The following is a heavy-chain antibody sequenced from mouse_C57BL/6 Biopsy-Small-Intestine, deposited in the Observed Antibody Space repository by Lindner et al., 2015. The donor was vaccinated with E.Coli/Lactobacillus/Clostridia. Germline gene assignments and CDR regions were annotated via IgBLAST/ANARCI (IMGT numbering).Heavy chain of an antibody. CDR1: GYSFTGYY. CDR2: TYPYNGVS. Sequence: VQLQESGPELVKPGASVKISCKASGYSFTGYYMHWVKQSHGNILDWIGYTYPYNGVSSYNQKFKGKATLTVDKSSSTAYMELRSLTSEDSAVYYCATTVLATGYFDVWGTGTTVTVSS. CDR3: ATTVLATGYFDV. J-gene: IGHJ1*03. D-gene: IGHD1-1*01. V-gene: IGHV1-31*01.